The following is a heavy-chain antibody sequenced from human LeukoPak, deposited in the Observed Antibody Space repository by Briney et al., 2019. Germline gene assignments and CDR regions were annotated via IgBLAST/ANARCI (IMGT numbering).Heavy chain of an antibody. J-gene: IGHJ3*02. Sequence: GGSLRLSCAAPGFTFSSYGMHWVRQAPGKGLEWVAVIWYDGTNKYYADSVKGRFTISRDNSKSTLSLQMNSLRVEDTALYYCAKDRSGYDLDAFDIWGQGIVVTVSS. CDR1: GFTFSSYG. D-gene: IGHD5-12*01. CDR3: AKDRSGYDLDAFDI. V-gene: IGHV3-33*06. CDR2: IWYDGTNK.